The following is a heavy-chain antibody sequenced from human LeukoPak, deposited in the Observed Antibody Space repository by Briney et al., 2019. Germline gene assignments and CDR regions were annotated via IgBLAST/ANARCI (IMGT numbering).Heavy chain of an antibody. Sequence: QAGGSLRLSCVASDFSFSSYNMNWVRQAPGKGLEWVAVISYDGSNKYYADSVKGRFTISRDNSKNTLYLQMNSLRAEDTAVYYCARDRYYGGRTLTWSAFDIWGQGTMVTVSS. CDR2: ISYDGSNK. CDR1: DFSFSSYN. CDR3: ARDRYYGGRTLTWSAFDI. D-gene: IGHD4-23*01. J-gene: IGHJ3*02. V-gene: IGHV3-30-3*01.